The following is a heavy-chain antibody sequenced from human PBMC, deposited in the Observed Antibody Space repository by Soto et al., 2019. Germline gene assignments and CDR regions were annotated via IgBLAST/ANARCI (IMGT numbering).Heavy chain of an antibody. CDR3: ARHYGYYSHYMDV. CDR2: IYYSGST. Sequence: PSETLSLTCTVSGGSISSGGYYWSWIHQHPGKGLEWIGYIYYSGSTYYNPSLKSRVTISVDTSNNQLSLKLSSVTAADTAVYYCARHYGYYSHYMDVWTKGTTVTVSS. J-gene: IGHJ6*03. CDR1: GGSISSGGYY. D-gene: IGHD3-10*01. V-gene: IGHV4-39*01.